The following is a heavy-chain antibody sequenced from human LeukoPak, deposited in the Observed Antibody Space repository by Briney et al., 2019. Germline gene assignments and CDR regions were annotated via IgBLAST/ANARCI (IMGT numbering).Heavy chain of an antibody. CDR2: IWYDGSNK. J-gene: IGHJ6*02. V-gene: IGHV3-33*01. CDR1: GFTFSSYG. CDR3: ARDTRARMGYYYYGMDV. Sequence: GGSLRLSCAASGFTFSSYGMHWVRQAPGEGLEWVAVIWYDGSNKYYADSVKGRFTISRDNSKNTLYLQMNSLRAEDTAVYYCARDTRARMGYYYYGMDVWGQGTTVTVSS. D-gene: IGHD2-15*01.